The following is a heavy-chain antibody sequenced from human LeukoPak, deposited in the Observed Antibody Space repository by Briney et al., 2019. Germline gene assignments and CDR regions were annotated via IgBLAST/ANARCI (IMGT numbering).Heavy chain of an antibody. CDR3: ARLTYSETNRSFDY. Sequence: SETLSLTCTVSGGSISSYYWSWIRQPPGKGLEWIGYIYYSGSTNYNPSLKSRVTISVDTFKNQFSLKLSSVTAADTAVYYCARLTYSETNRSFDYWGQGTLVTVSS. V-gene: IGHV4-59*08. D-gene: IGHD2-15*01. J-gene: IGHJ4*02. CDR2: IYYSGST. CDR1: GGSISSYY.